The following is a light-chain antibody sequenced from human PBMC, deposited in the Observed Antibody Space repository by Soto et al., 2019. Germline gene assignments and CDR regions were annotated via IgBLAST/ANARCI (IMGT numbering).Light chain of an antibody. J-gene: IGKJ5*01. CDR2: AAS. V-gene: IGKV3D-20*02. CDR3: QQRSNWPIT. CDR1: QTITSGY. Sequence: EIVLTQSPATLSMSPGERATLSCRASQTITSGYLAWHQQKPGQAPRLLIYAASSRAAGIPDRFSGSESGTDFTLTISRLEPEDFALYYCQQRSNWPITFGQGTRLEIK.